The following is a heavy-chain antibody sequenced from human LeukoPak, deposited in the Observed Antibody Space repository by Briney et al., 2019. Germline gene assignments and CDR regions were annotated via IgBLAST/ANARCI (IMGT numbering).Heavy chain of an antibody. CDR3: VTNRDRLGYSYGYDY. D-gene: IGHD5-18*01. J-gene: IGHJ4*02. CDR2: IIPIFGTV. Sequence: GSSVKVSCKASGGTFSSYAISWVRQAPGQGLEWMGGIIPIFGTVNYAQKFQGRVTITTDESTSTTYMELSSLRSEDTAVYYCVTNRDRLGYSYGYDYWGQGTLVTVSS. V-gene: IGHV1-69*05. CDR1: GGTFSSYA.